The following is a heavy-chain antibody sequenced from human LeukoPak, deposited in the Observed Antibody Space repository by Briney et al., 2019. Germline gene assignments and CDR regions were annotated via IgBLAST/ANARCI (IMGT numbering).Heavy chain of an antibody. CDR1: GYTFTSYD. CDR2: MNPNSGNT. Sequence: ASVKVSCKASGYTFTSYDINWVRQATGQGLEWMGWMNPNSGNTGYAQKFQGRVTMTRNTSISTAYMELSSLRSEDTAVYYCARVMSTMGVSTDYWGQGTLVTVSS. V-gene: IGHV1-8*01. CDR3: ARVMSTMGVSTDY. J-gene: IGHJ4*02. D-gene: IGHD5/OR15-5a*01.